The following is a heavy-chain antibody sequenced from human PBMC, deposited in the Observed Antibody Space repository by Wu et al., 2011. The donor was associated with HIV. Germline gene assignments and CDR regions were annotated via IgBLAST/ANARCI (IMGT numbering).Heavy chain of an antibody. Sequence: QVQLVQSGAEVKKAGSSVKVSCKASGNTFSGYAVGWVRQAPGQGLEWMGGILPMFGSTNYARKFQGRVTIIADKSATTVYMELRSLRSEDTAMYYCARSGVSAEYYFYYLNVWGKGTTVTVSS. J-gene: IGHJ6*03. CDR2: ILPMFGST. V-gene: IGHV1-69*14. CDR3: ARSGVSAEYYFYYLNV. D-gene: IGHD2-2*01. CDR1: GNTFSGYA.